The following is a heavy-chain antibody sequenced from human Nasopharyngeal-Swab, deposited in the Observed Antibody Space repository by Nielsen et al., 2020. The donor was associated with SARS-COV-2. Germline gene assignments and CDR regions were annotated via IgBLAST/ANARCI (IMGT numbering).Heavy chain of an antibody. D-gene: IGHD1/OR15-1a*01. V-gene: IGHV3-9*01. CDR2: ISWNSGSI. CDR3: ARGGRWWATTSRANNWFDP. J-gene: IGHJ5*02. Sequence: VRQAPGKGLEWVSGISWNSGSIGYADSVKGRFTISRDNAKNSLYLQMNSLRAEDTAVYYCARGGRWWATTSRANNWFDPWGQRTLVTVSS.